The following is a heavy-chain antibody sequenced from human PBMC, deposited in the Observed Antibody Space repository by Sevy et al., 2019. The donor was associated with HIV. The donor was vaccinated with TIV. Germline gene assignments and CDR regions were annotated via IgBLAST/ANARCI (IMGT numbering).Heavy chain of an antibody. CDR3: AREQRGVQDWFDP. J-gene: IGHJ5*02. Sequence: GGSRRLSCAASGFTFSSYAMHWVRQAPGKGLEWVAVISYDGSNKYYADSVKGRFTISRDNSKNTLYLQMNSLRAEDTAVYYCAREQRGVQDWFDPWGQGTLVTVSS. V-gene: IGHV3-30-3*01. D-gene: IGHD3-10*01. CDR1: GFTFSSYA. CDR2: ISYDGSNK.